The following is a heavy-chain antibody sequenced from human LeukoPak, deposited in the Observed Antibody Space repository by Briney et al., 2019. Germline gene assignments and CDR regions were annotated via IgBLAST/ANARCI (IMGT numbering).Heavy chain of an antibody. J-gene: IGHJ3*02. D-gene: IGHD3-9*01. V-gene: IGHV1-8*01. CDR1: GYTFTSYD. CDR3: AAYYDILTDAFDI. CDR2: MNPNSGNT. Sequence: GASVKVSRKASGYTFTSYDINWVRQATGQGLEWMGWMNPNSGNTGYAQKFQGRVTMTRNTSISTAYMELSSLRSEDTAVYYCAAYYDILTDAFDIWGQGTMVTVSS.